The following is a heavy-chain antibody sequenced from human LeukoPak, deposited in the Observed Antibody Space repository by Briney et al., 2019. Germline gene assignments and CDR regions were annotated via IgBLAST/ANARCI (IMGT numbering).Heavy chain of an antibody. V-gene: IGHV3-66*01. J-gene: IGHJ4*02. CDR3: ARDVTGTLFD. CDR1: GFTVRSNY. Sequence: GGSLRRSCAASGFTVRSNYMSWVRQAPGKGLEWVSVIYSGGSTYYADSVKGRFTISRDNSKNTLYLQMNSLRAEDTAVYYCARDVTGTLFDWGQGTLVIVSS. D-gene: IGHD1-20*01. CDR2: IYSGGST.